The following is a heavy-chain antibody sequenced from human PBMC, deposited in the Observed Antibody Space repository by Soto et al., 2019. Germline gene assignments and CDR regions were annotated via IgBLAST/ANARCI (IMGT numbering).Heavy chain of an antibody. CDR2: ISGSGDGT. D-gene: IGHD5-18*01. CDR1: GFTFSSFA. V-gene: IGHV3-23*01. Sequence: PGGSLRLSCAASGFTFSSFALSWVRQAPGKGLEWVSAISGSGDGTDYADSVRGRFTIARDNSKNTLYLQMNSLRAEDTAVYYCAGPRYSSQDYWGQGALVTVSS. CDR3: AGPRYSSQDY. J-gene: IGHJ4*02.